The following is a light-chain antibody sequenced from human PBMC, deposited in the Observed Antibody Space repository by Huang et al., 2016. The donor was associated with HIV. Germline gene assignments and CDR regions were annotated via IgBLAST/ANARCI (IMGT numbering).Light chain of an antibody. V-gene: IGKV2-28*01. CDR1: QSLLHRNGNNY. CDR2: VAS. J-gene: IGKJ4*01. Sequence: DIVMTQSPRSLSVTPGEPASISCRSSQSLLHRNGNNYLDWYMQKPGQSPQLLIYVASSRASGIPDRFNGSGSGTDFTLKISRVEAEDVGVYYCMQALQTPLTFGGGTKVEVK. CDR3: MQALQTPLT.